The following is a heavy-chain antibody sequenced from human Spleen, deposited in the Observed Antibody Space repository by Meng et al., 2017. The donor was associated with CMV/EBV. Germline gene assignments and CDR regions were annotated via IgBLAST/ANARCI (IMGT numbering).Heavy chain of an antibody. V-gene: IGHV3-15*01. J-gene: IGHJ5*02. Sequence: TFSNAWMSWGRQAPGKGLEWVGRIKSKTDGGTADYAAPVKGRFTISRDDSKNTLYLQMNSLKTEDTAVYYCTTDLVVPAAIGYNWFDPWGQGTLVTVSS. CDR3: TTDLVVPAAIGYNWFDP. D-gene: IGHD2-2*02. CDR2: IKSKTDGGTA. CDR1: TFSNAW.